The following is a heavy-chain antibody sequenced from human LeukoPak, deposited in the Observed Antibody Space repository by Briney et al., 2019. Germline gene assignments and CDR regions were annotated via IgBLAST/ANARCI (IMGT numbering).Heavy chain of an antibody. Sequence: GGSLRLSCAASGFTFSSYEMNWVRQAPGKRLEWVSYISSSGSTIYYADSVKGRFTISRDNSKNTLYLQMNSLRAEDTAVYYCAKDQALAATTPGFDYWGQGTLVTVSS. D-gene: IGHD2-15*01. V-gene: IGHV3-48*03. CDR2: ISSSGSTI. CDR1: GFTFSSYE. J-gene: IGHJ4*02. CDR3: AKDQALAATTPGFDY.